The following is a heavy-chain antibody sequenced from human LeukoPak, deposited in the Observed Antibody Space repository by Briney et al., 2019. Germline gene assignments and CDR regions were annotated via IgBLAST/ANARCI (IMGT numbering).Heavy chain of an antibody. Sequence: GGSLRLSCAASGFTFSSYAMSWVRQAPGKGLEWVSVIYSGGSTYYADSVKGRFTISRDNSKNTLYLQMNSLRAEDTAVYYCARDHGGNGGSDYWGQGALVTVSS. CDR2: IYSGGST. D-gene: IGHD4-23*01. V-gene: IGHV3-66*01. CDR3: ARDHGGNGGSDY. J-gene: IGHJ4*02. CDR1: GFTFSSYA.